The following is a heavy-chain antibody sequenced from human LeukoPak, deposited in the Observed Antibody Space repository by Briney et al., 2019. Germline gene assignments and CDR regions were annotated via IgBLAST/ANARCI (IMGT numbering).Heavy chain of an antibody. CDR3: APLGDDYSTDRLRD. CDR2: INHSRST. D-gene: IGHD4-11*01. CDR1: GGSFSGYY. Sequence: SETLSLTCAVYGGSFSGYYWSWIRQRPGKGLEWIGEINHSRSTNYSPALKSRVTISVDTSKNQFFLKRSSVTAADTAVYYCAPLGDDYSTDRLRDWGQGTLVTVSS. V-gene: IGHV4-34*01. J-gene: IGHJ4*02.